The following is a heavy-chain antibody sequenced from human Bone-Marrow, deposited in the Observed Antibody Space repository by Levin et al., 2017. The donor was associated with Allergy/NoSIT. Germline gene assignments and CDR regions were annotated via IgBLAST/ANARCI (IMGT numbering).Heavy chain of an antibody. J-gene: IGHJ1*01. V-gene: IGHV4-34*01. CDR1: GGSFSGYY. CDR2: INHSGST. CDR3: ARGGLLWFGDHPRGYFQH. Sequence: PSETLSLTCAVYGGSFSGYYWSWIRQPPGKGLEWIGEINHSGSTNYNPSLKSRVTISVDTSKNQFSLKLSSVTAADTAVYYCARGGLLWFGDHPRGYFQHWGQGTLVTVSS. D-gene: IGHD3-10*01.